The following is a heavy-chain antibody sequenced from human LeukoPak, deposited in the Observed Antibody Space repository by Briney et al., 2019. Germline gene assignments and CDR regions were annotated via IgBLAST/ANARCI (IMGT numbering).Heavy chain of an antibody. CDR1: AGSINSSNYY. D-gene: IGHD6-19*01. Sequence: SQTLSLNCTVSAGSINSSNYYWSWIRQPPGKSLEWIPNFYYSESTYYNPFLKSRVTISVDTSKNQYSLKLSSVTAADTAVYYCARDRTAVPGHPTHQFYYLGQGTLVTVSP. CDR2: FYYSEST. V-gene: IGHV4-30-4*08. CDR3: ARDRTAVPGHPTHQFYY. J-gene: IGHJ4*02.